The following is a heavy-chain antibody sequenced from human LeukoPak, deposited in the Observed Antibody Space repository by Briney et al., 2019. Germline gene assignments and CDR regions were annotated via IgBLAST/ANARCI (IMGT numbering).Heavy chain of an antibody. CDR3: AREGYCSGGSCYGRYNWFDP. CDR1: GRSISSYY. J-gene: IGHJ5*02. Sequence: PSETLSLTCTVSGRSISSYYWSWIRQPPGKGLEWIGYIYYSGSTNYNPSLKSRVTISVDTSKNQFSLKLSSVTAADTAVYYCAREGYCSGGSCYGRYNWFDPWGQGTLATVSS. CDR2: IYYSGST. D-gene: IGHD2-15*01. V-gene: IGHV4-59*01.